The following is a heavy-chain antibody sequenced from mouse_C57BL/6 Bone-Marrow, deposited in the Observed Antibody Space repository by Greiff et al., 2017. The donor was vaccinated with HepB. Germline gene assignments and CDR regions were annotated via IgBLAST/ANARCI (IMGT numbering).Heavy chain of an antibody. V-gene: IGHV5-16*01. CDR1: GFTFSDYY. Sequence: DVKLVESEGGLVQPGSSMKLSCTASGFTFSDYYMAWVRQVPEKGLEWVANINYDGSSTYYLDSLKSRFIISRDNAKNILYLQMSSLKSEDTATYYCARVRPYYFDYWGQGTTLTVSS. J-gene: IGHJ2*01. CDR3: ARVRPYYFDY. CDR2: INYDGSST.